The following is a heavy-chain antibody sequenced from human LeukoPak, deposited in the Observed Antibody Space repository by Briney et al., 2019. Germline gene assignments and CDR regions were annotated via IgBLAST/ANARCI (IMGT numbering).Heavy chain of an antibody. CDR1: AHTFSFNY. V-gene: IGHV1-2*02. CDR3: ERCKVVGVGLSARAYYYGRDV. D-gene: IGHD2-15*01. J-gene: IGHJ6*02. CDR2: INPNSGGT. Sequence: GASVKGTSTASAHTFSFNYTDWVWRAPGQGLEWMGGINPNSGGTNYAQKFQGRVTMTRDTSITTAYMELSRLRSDDTAVYYCERCKVVGVGLSARAYYYGRDVWGQGTTVTVSS.